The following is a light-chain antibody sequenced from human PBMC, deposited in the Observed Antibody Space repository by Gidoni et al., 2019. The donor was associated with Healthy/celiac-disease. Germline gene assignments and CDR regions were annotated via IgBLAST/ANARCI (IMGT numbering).Light chain of an antibody. CDR2: AAS. J-gene: IGKJ1*01. Sequence: DIQMTQSPSSLSASVGDRVTITCRASQSISSYLNWYQQKPGKAPKLLIYAASSLQRGVPSRFSGRGSGTDFTLTISSLQPEDFATYYCQQSDSTPPWTFGQGTKVEIK. V-gene: IGKV1-39*01. CDR1: QSISSY. CDR3: QQSDSTPPWT.